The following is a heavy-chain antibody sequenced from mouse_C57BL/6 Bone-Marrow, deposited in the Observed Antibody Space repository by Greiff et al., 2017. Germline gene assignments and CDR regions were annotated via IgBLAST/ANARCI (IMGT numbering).Heavy chain of an antibody. CDR2: IWSGGST. CDR3: ARYRYYGMDYAMDY. J-gene: IGHJ4*01. V-gene: IGHV2-2*01. CDR1: GFSLTSYG. Sequence: VKLMESGPGLVQPSQSLSITCTVSGFSLTSYGVHWVRQSPGKGLEWLGVIWSGGSTDYNAAFISRLSISKDNSKSQVFFKMNSLQADDTAIYYCARYRYYGMDYAMDYWGQGTSVTVSS. D-gene: IGHD1-1*01.